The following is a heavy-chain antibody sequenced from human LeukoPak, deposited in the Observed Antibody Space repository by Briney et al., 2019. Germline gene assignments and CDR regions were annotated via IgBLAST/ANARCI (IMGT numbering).Heavy chain of an antibody. J-gene: IGHJ5*02. Sequence: SETLSLTCTVSGYSITSGFSWGWLRQPPGKVLEWIATFSYYGTSSYSSSLQSLLFISINTSKNQFSLSLTSVTAADTAVYYCAREGAVPGIDPWGQGSLVTVSS. CDR3: AREGAVPGIDP. CDR2: FSYYGTS. V-gene: IGHV4-38-2*02. CDR1: GYSITSGFS. D-gene: IGHD3-16*01.